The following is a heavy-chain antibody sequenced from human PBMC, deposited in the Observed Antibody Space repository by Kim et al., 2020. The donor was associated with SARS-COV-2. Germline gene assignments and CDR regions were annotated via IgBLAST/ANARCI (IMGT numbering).Heavy chain of an antibody. V-gene: IGHV3-11*01. D-gene: IGHD6-13*01. CDR3: SRDPRRVDY. Sequence: GGSLRLSCAASGFTFSDYYMTWIRQAPGRGLEWVSCISGSGSDINYADSVKGRFTISRDNAKNSLYLQMNSLRVEDTAVYYCSRDPRRVDYWGQGTLVTVSS. J-gene: IGHJ4*02. CDR1: GFTFSDYY. CDR2: ISGSGSDI.